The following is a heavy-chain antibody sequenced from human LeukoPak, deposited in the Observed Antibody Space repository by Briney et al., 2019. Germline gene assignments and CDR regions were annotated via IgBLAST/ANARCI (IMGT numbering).Heavy chain of an antibody. D-gene: IGHD5-24*01. J-gene: IGHJ4*02. Sequence: ASVKVSCKASGYTFSDYYMHWVRQAPGQGLEWMGWINPNSGDTKYAQKFQGRVTMTRDMSITTGYMELSWLTSDDTAVYYCARVEGGYNYKLDYWGQGTLVTVSS. CDR2: INPNSGDT. CDR3: ARVEGGYNYKLDY. CDR1: GYTFSDYY. V-gene: IGHV1-2*02.